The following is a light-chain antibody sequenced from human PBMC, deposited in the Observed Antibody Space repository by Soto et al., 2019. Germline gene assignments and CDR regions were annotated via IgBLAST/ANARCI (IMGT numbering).Light chain of an antibody. CDR3: CSYAGSYTMV. CDR2: DVS. V-gene: IGLV2-11*01. Sequence: QSALTQPRSVSGSPGQSVTISCTGTSSDVGRYDSVSWYQQHPGKAPKFTIYDVSERPSGVPDRFSGSKSGNTASLTISGLQAEDEADYYCCSYAGSYTMVFGGGTKVTVL. CDR1: SSDVGRYDS. J-gene: IGLJ3*02.